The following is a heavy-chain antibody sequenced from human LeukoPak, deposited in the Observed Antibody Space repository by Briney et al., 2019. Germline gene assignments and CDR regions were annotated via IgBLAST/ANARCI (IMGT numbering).Heavy chain of an antibody. CDR1: GGSVSSGSYY. V-gene: IGHV4-61*01. CDR3: AGLVGRYSSGLYYYYFDY. D-gene: IGHD3-22*01. J-gene: IGHJ4*02. CDR2: IYYSGST. Sequence: SETLSLTCTVSGGSVSSGSYYWSWIRQPPGKGLEWIGYIYYSGSTNYNPSLKSRVTISIDTSKNQFSLKLSSVTAADTAVYYGAGLVGRYSSGLYYYYFDYWGQGTLVTVSS.